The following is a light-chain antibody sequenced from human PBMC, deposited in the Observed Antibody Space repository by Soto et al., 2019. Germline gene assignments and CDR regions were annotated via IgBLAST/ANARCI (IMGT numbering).Light chain of an antibody. CDR2: GAS. CDR1: QSVRSN. Sequence: EIVMTQSPATLSASPGERATLSCRASQSVRSNLAWYQQKPGQAPRLLIYGASTRATGIPARFSGSGSGTDFTLTISSLQPEDFATYFCQQSYSSPPYTFGQGTRLEIK. J-gene: IGKJ2*01. V-gene: IGKV3-15*01. CDR3: QQSYSSPPYT.